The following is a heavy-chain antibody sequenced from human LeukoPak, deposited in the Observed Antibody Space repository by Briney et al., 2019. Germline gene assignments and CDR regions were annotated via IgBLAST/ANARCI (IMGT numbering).Heavy chain of an antibody. Sequence: SETLSLTCTVPGGSISSDYWSWIRQSPGKGLEWIGYIYYSGTTSYNPSLKSRVTTSLDTSKNQFSLKLSSVTAADTAVYYCARGANWGSPDYWGQGTLVTVSS. J-gene: IGHJ4*02. V-gene: IGHV4-59*01. CDR2: IYYSGTT. D-gene: IGHD7-27*01. CDR1: GGSISSDY. CDR3: ARGANWGSPDY.